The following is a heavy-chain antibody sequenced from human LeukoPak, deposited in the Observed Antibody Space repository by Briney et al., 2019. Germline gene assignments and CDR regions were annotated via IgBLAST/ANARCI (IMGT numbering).Heavy chain of an antibody. V-gene: IGHV4-4*09. D-gene: IGHD5-18*01. CDR2: ISTSGST. CDR1: VASISNYY. J-gene: IGHJ4*02. Sequence: PSETLSLTCAVSVASISNYYWSWIRQAPGKGLEWIGYISTSGSTNYNPSLKSRVSISLDTSNNRFSLNLNFVTAADTAVYFCASPRTSYRYTFDYWGPRALVTVSS. CDR3: ASPRTSYRYTFDY.